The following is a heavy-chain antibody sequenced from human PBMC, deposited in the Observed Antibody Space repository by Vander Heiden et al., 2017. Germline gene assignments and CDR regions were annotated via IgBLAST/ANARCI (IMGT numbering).Heavy chain of an antibody. CDR3: ARDYYDSSGYDYYYYGMDV. CDR1: GFTFSSYG. D-gene: IGHD3-22*01. Sequence: QVQLVESGGGVVQPGRSLRLSCAASGFTFSSYGMHWVRQAPGKGLEWVAVIWYDGSNKYYADSVKGRFSISRDNSKNTLYLQMNSLSAEDPAVYYCARDYYDSSGYDYYYYGMDVWGQGTTVAVSS. J-gene: IGHJ6*02. CDR2: IWYDGSNK. V-gene: IGHV3-33*01.